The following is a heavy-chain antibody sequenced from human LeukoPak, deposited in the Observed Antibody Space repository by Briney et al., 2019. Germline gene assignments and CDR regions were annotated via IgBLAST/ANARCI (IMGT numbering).Heavy chain of an antibody. J-gene: IGHJ4*02. V-gene: IGHV3-23*01. D-gene: IGHD2-21*01. Sequence: PGGSLRLSCSASGFTFSSFALSWVRQAPGKGLEWVSGIIGDGGSAYYADSVKGRFTISRDNSKNTLYLQMNSLRAEDTAVYYGAKIVVSRHCWGQGTLVTVSS. CDR2: IIGDGGSA. CDR1: GFTFSSFA. CDR3: AKIVVSRHC.